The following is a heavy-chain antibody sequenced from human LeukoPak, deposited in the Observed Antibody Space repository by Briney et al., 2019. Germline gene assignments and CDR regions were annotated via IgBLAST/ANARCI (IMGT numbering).Heavy chain of an antibody. CDR2: IYYSGST. CDR3: ASRTRIWFGELPFVY. J-gene: IGHJ4*02. D-gene: IGHD3-10*01. CDR1: GGSISSSSYY. V-gene: IGHV4-39*07. Sequence: SESLSLTCTVSGGSISSSSYYWGWIRQPPGKGLEWIGSIYYSGSTYYNPSLKRRVTISVDASKNQFSLKLSDVTAADTAVFYGASRTRIWFGELPFVYWGEGNPVTASS.